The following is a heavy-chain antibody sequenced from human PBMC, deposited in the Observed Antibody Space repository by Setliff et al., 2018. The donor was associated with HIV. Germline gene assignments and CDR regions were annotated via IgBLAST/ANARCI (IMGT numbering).Heavy chain of an antibody. J-gene: IGHJ4*02. CDR2: VNHSGRT. V-gene: IGHV4-34*01. CDR1: GESFSDYS. CDR3: ARKGWYGYTAFDF. D-gene: IGHD2-15*01. Sequence: SETLSLTCAVYGESFSDYSWNWIRQAPGKRLEWVGDVNHSGRTSYNPSLTSRVTISVATSKNHFSLNLTSVTAADTAVYFCARKGWYGYTAFDFWGPGTLVTVSS.